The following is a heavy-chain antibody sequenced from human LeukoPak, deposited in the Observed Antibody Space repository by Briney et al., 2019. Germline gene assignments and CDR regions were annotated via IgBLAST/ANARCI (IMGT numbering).Heavy chain of an antibody. J-gene: IGHJ3*02. CDR1: GYTFTDYY. Sequence: GASVKVSCKASGYTFTDYYMHWVRQAPGRGLEWVGLINPSGSRTICAQKFQGRVTMTRDTSTSTDYMELSSLTSEDTAVYYCAKEYCSGGSCPGAFDIWGQGTMVTVSS. CDR3: AKEYCSGGSCPGAFDI. V-gene: IGHV1-46*01. D-gene: IGHD2-15*01. CDR2: INPSGSRT.